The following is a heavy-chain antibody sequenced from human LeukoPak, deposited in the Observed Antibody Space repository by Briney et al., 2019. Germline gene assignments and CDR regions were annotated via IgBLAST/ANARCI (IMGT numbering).Heavy chain of an antibody. CDR2: INAGNGNT. CDR3: ARERYDYVWGRVFDY. J-gene: IGHJ4*02. CDR1: GYTFTSYA. V-gene: IGHV1-3*01. D-gene: IGHD3-16*01. Sequence: ASVKVSCKASGYTFTSYAMHWVRQAPRQRLEWMGWINAGNGNTKYSQKFQGRVTITRDTSASTAYMELSSLRSEDTAVYYCARERYDYVWGRVFDYWGQGTLVTVSS.